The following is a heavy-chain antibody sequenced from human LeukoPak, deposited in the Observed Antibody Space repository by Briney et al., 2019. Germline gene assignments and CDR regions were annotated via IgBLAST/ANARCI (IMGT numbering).Heavy chain of an antibody. CDR1: GFTFSSYA. J-gene: IGHJ4*02. V-gene: IGHV3-30*01. CDR2: ISYDGSNR. Sequence: GRSLRLSCAASGFTFSSYAMYWVCQAPGQGLEWGAVISYDGSNRYYADSVMSRLTIFRDNSKNKLYLQINSLRAEDTAVYYVARGMYYDFWSGYQECAYWGQGTLVTVSS. D-gene: IGHD3-3*01. CDR3: ARGMYYDFWSGYQECAY.